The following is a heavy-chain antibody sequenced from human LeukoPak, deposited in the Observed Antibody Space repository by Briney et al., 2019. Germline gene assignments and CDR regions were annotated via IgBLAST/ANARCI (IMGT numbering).Heavy chain of an antibody. CDR3: ARGSLGFYYDSSGYWGY. Sequence: GESLKISCKGSGYSLTSYWIGWLRQMPGKGREGMGSIDPGYSDTRYSPSFQVKVTISADKSISTAYLLWSSLKASDTAMYYCARGSLGFYYDSSGYWGYWGQGTLVTVSS. CDR2: IDPGYSDT. V-gene: IGHV5-51*01. D-gene: IGHD3-22*01. CDR1: GYSLTSYW. J-gene: IGHJ4*02.